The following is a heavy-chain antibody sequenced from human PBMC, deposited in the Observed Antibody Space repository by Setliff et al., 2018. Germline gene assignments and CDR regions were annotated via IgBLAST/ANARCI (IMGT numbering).Heavy chain of an antibody. CDR2: IDHRGNT. Sequence: PSETLFLTCDVSGGSFTGYLWTWVRQPPGRGLEWIGGIDHRGNTNYNLSLTSRVTISVDSSRRQFSLKLNSVTAADAAMYFCARGVVATQYYHYYYIDLWDKGTTVTVSS. V-gene: IGHV4-34*01. J-gene: IGHJ6*03. CDR1: GGSFTGYL. CDR3: ARGVVATQYYHYYYIDL. D-gene: IGHD2-21*01.